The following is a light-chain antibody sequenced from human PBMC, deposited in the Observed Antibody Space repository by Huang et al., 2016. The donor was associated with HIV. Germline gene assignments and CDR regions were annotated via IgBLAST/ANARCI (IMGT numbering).Light chain of an antibody. Sequence: EIVMTQSPVTLSVSPGERATLSCWASQSFSNNLAWYQQKPGQAPRLLIYGASTRATGIPARFSGSGSGTEFTLTISSLQSEDFAVYYCQQYNNWPGTFGQGTKVEIK. V-gene: IGKV3-15*01. CDR1: QSFSNN. J-gene: IGKJ1*01. CDR2: GAS. CDR3: QQYNNWPGT.